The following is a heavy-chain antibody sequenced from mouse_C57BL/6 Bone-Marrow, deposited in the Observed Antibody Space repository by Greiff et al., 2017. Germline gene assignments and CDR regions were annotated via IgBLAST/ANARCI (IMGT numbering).Heavy chain of an antibody. J-gene: IGHJ1*03. V-gene: IGHV5-6*01. CDR2: ISSRGSYT. CDR3: ARDDWYFDV. CDR1: GFTFSSYG. Sequence: EVKLVESGGDLVKPGGSLKLSCAASGFTFSSYGMSWVRQTPDKRLEWVATISSRGSYTYYPDSVKGRFTIARDNAKNTLYLQMSILKSEDTAMYYCARDDWYFDVWGTGTTVTVPS.